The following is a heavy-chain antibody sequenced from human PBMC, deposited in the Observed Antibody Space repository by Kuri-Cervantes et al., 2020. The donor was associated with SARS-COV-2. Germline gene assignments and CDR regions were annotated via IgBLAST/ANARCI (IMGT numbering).Heavy chain of an antibody. CDR2: IYYSGST. D-gene: IGHD2-2*01. Sequence: GSLRLSCAASGFTFSSYSMNWIRQPPGKGLEWIGSIYYSGSTYYNPSLKSRVTISVDTSKNQFSLKLSSVTAADTAVYYCAREGSDIVVVPAAIRVYYYMDVWGKGTTVTVSS. V-gene: IGHV4-39*01. CDR3: AREGSDIVVVPAAIRVYYYMDV. CDR1: GFTFSSYS. J-gene: IGHJ6*03.